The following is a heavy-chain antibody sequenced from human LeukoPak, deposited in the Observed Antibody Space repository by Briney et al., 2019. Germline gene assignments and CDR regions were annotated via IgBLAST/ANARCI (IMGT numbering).Heavy chain of an antibody. CDR3: AAVSAAGTYFQH. CDR1: GFTVSSNY. Sequence: GGSLRLSCAAPGFTVSSNYMSWVRQAPGKGLEWVSVIYSGGSTYYADSVKGRFTISRDNSKNTLYLQMNSLRAEDTAVYYCAAVSAAGTYFQHWGQGTLVTVSS. D-gene: IGHD6-13*01. CDR2: IYSGGST. J-gene: IGHJ1*01. V-gene: IGHV3-53*01.